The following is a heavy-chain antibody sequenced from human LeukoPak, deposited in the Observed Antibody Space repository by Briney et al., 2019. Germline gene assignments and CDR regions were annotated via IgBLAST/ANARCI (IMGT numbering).Heavy chain of an antibody. J-gene: IGHJ5*02. D-gene: IGHD3-9*01. V-gene: IGHV1-8*03. CDR1: GYTFTSYD. Sequence: ASVKVSCKASGYTFTSYDINWVRQAPGQGLEWMGWMNPNSGNTGYAQKFQGRVTITRNTSISTAYMELSSLRSEDTAVYYCARGLRYFDWLLSRSNWFDPWGQGTLVTVSS. CDR3: ARGLRYFDWLLSRSNWFDP. CDR2: MNPNSGNT.